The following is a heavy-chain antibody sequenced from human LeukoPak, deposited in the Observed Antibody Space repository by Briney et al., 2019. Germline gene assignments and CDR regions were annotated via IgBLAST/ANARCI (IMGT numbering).Heavy chain of an antibody. CDR1: GGSFSGYY. V-gene: IGHV4-34*01. D-gene: IGHD3-16*01. Sequence: SETLSLTCAVYGGSFSGYYWSWIRQPPGKGLEWIGEINHSGSTNYNPSLKSRVTISVDTSKNQFFLKLSSVTAADTAVYYCARIPYDYVWGSINYWGQGTLVTVSS. CDR2: INHSGST. CDR3: ARIPYDYVWGSINY. J-gene: IGHJ4*02.